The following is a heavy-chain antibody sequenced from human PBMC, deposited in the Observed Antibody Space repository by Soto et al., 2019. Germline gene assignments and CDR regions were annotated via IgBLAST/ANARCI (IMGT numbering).Heavy chain of an antibody. V-gene: IGHV2-5*02. CDR1: GFSLSTSGVG. D-gene: IGHD5-12*01. Sequence: QITLKESGPTLVKPTQTLTLTCTFSGFSLSTSGVGVGWIRQPPGKALEWLALIYWDDDKRYSPSLKSRLTITNDTSKNQVVLTMTNMDPVDTATYYCAHVYGGYDNFDCWGQGTLVTVSS. J-gene: IGHJ4*02. CDR2: IYWDDDK. CDR3: AHVYGGYDNFDC.